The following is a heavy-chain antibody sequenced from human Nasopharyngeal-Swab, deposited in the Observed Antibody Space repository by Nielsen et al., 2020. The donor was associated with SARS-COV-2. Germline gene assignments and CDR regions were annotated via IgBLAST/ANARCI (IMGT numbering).Heavy chain of an antibody. J-gene: IGHJ6*03. V-gene: IGHV1-46*01. CDR3: AKAGFGPGPILWFGELLPYYMDV. Sequence: WVRQAPGQGLEWMGIINPTGGSTSYAQKFQGRITMTRDTSTSTAYMELSSLRSEDSAVYYCAKAGFGPGPILWFGELLPYYMDVWGKGTTVTVSS. D-gene: IGHD3-10*01. CDR2: INPTGGST.